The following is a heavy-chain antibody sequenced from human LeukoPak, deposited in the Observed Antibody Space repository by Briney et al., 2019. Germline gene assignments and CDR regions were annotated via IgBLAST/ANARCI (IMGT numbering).Heavy chain of an antibody. CDR1: GFTFDDYA. D-gene: IGHD1-26*01. J-gene: IGHJ4*02. CDR3: AKDISVGATPYYFDS. Sequence: GRSLRLSCAASGFTFDDYAMHWVRQGPGKDLEWISRITWNTDTIDYVDSVMGRFTIHRDNAMNYLYVQMSSLRAEDTALYYCAKDISVGATPYYFDSWGQGTLVTVSS. V-gene: IGHV3-9*01. CDR2: ITWNTDTI.